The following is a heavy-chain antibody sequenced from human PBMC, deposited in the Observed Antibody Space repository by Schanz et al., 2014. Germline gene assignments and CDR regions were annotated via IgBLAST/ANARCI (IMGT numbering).Heavy chain of an antibody. Sequence: EVHLEESGGGVVQPGRSLRLSCAASGFTVNTNYMSWVRQAPGKGLEWISSMYINSGSTQYADSVKGRFIISRDSSKNTLLLQMNSLRAEDTAVYCCARERGRDGYNLAFDVWGQGTLVTVSS. J-gene: IGHJ3*01. CDR1: GFTVNTNY. D-gene: IGHD5-12*01. CDR2: MYINSGST. V-gene: IGHV3-66*01. CDR3: ARERGRDGYNLAFDV.